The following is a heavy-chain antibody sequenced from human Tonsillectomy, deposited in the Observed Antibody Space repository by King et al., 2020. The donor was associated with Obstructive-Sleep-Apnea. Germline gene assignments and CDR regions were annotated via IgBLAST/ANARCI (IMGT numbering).Heavy chain of an antibody. J-gene: IGHJ4*02. CDR3: ARDDVAVAGTCFDY. CDR2: ISYDGSNR. D-gene: IGHD6-19*01. V-gene: IGHV3-30*04. Sequence: VQLVESGGGVVQPGRSLRLSCATSGFTFSNYAMHWVRQAPGKGLEWGAVISYDGSNRYYADSVKGRFTISRDNSKNTLYLQMNSLRAEDTAVYYCARDDVAVAGTCFDYWGQGTLVTVSS. CDR1: GFTFSNYA.